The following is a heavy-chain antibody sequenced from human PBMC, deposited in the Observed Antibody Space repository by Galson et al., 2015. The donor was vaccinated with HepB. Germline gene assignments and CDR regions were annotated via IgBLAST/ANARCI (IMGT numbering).Heavy chain of an antibody. CDR3: ARDRVAGAFDFDY. CDR2: ISSSGSTI. CDR1: GFTFSSYE. D-gene: IGHD6-19*01. J-gene: IGHJ4*02. Sequence: SLRLSCAASGFTFSSYEMNWVRQAPGKGLEWVSYISSSGSTIYYADSVKGRFTISRVNAKNSLYLQMNSLRAEDTAVYYCARDRVAGAFDFDYWGKGTLVTVSS. V-gene: IGHV3-48*03.